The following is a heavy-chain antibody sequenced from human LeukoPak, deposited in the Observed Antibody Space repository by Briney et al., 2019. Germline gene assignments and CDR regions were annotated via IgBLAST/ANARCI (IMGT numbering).Heavy chain of an antibody. J-gene: IGHJ4*02. CDR3: ARTRMYRGKSQQLVDFDY. CDR1: GGTFSSYA. V-gene: IGHV1-69*13. CDR2: IIPIFGTA. Sequence: ASVKVSRKASGGTFSSYAISWVRQAPGQGLEWMGGIIPIFGTANYAQKFQGRVTITADESTSTAYVELSSLRSEDTAVYYCARTRMYRGKSQQLVDFDYWGQGTLVTVSS. D-gene: IGHD6-13*01.